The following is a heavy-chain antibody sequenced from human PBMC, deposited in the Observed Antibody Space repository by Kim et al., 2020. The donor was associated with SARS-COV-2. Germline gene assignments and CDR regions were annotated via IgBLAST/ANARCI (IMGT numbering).Heavy chain of an antibody. D-gene: IGHD3-10*01. CDR3: ATSGSGNYYYYGMDV. Sequence: GGSLRLSCAASGFTFSSYAMHWVRQAPGKGLEWVAVISYDGSNKYYADSVKGRFTISRDNSKNTLYLQMNSLRAEDTAVYYCATSGSGNYYYYGMDVLG. J-gene: IGHJ6*02. CDR1: GFTFSSYA. CDR2: ISYDGSNK. V-gene: IGHV3-30-3*01.